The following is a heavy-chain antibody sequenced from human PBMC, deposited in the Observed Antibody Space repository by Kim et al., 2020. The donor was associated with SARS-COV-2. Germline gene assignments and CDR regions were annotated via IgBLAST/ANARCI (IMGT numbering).Heavy chain of an antibody. J-gene: IGHJ6*02. V-gene: IGHV3-23*01. CDR1: GLTFSSYA. CDR2: ISGSGGST. Sequence: GGSLRLSCAASGLTFSSYAMSWVRLAPGKGLEWVSAISGSGGSTYYADSVKGRFTISSDNSKNTLYLQMNSLRAADTAGYYCAGAMVTRYYYGMDVWGQGTTVTVSS. D-gene: IGHD5-18*01. CDR3: AGAMVTRYYYGMDV.